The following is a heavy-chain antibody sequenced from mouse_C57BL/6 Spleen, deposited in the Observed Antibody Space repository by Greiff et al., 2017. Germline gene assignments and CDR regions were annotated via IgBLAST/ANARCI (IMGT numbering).Heavy chain of an antibody. CDR3: AREGVLRFFDY. D-gene: IGHD1-1*01. Sequence: QVHVKQSGAELVKPGASVKISCKASGYAFSSYWMNWVKQRPGKGLEWIGQLYPGDGDTNYNGKFKGKATLTADKSSSTAYMQLSSLTSEDSAVYFCAREGVLRFFDYWGQGTTLTVSS. V-gene: IGHV1-80*01. CDR1: GYAFSSYW. CDR2: LYPGDGDT. J-gene: IGHJ2*01.